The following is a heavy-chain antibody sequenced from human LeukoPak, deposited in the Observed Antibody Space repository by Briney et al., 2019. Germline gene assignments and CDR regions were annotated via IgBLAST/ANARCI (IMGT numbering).Heavy chain of an antibody. D-gene: IGHD3-10*01. Sequence: PGGSLRLSCAASGFTFSSYGMSWVRQAPGKGLEWVSGISGSGGSTYYADSVKGRFTISRDNSKNTLYLQMNSLRAEDTAIYYCARSPFYYYGSGSSDYWGQGTLVTVSS. CDR2: ISGSGGST. CDR1: GFTFSSYG. J-gene: IGHJ4*02. V-gene: IGHV3-23*01. CDR3: ARSPFYYYGSGSSDY.